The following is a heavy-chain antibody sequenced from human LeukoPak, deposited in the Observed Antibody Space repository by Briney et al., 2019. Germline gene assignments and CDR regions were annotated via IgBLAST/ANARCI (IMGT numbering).Heavy chain of an antibody. CDR2: IGTAGDT. Sequence: GGSLRLSCAASGFTFSSYDIQWVRKATGKGLEWVSSIGTAGDTYYAGSVKGRFTLSRENAKKSSFLQMNNLGAGDTAVYYCARGALGFDYWGQGTLVTVSS. CDR3: ARGALGFDY. CDR1: GFTFSSYD. J-gene: IGHJ4*02. V-gene: IGHV3-13*04.